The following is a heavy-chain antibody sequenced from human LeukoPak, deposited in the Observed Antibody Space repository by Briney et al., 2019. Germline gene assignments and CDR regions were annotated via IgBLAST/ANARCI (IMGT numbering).Heavy chain of an antibody. V-gene: IGHV4-34*01. CDR1: AESFSGYH. Sequence: SETLSLTCGVYAESFSGYHWTWIRLRPGKGLDWIGDIDHSGSAHYNPSLKSRVTISVDTSNKHFSLNLHSVTAADTAVYYCARGFPSSSRWFDPWGQGTLVTVSS. CDR2: IDHSGSA. J-gene: IGHJ5*02. CDR3: ARGFPSSSRWFDP. D-gene: IGHD6-6*01.